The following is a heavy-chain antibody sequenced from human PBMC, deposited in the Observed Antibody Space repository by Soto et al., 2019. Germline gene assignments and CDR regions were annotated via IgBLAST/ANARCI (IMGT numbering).Heavy chain of an antibody. CDR1: GYTFTSYY. Sequence: GASVKVSCKASGYTFTSYYMHWVRQAPGQGLEWMGIINPSGGSTSYAQKFQGRVTMTRDTSTSTVYMELSSLRSEDTAVYYCARDIYYGSGSYYNWFDPWGQGTLVTVSS. D-gene: IGHD3-10*01. V-gene: IGHV1-46*01. CDR2: INPSGGST. CDR3: ARDIYYGSGSYYNWFDP. J-gene: IGHJ5*02.